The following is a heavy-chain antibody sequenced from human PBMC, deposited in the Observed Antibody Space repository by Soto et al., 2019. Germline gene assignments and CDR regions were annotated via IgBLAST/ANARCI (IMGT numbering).Heavy chain of an antibody. V-gene: IGHV3-73*02. J-gene: IGHJ4*02. D-gene: IGHD6-19*01. CDR1: GFTFSGSA. CDR3: TRQGSESGWSLDY. Sequence: EVQLVESGGGLVQPGGSLKLSCAASGFTFSGSAVHWVRQASGKGLEWVGRIRDKANSYATAYAGSVKGRFTISRDDSKNTAFLQMNSLKTEDTAVYYCTRQGSESGWSLDYWGQGTLVTVSS. CDR2: IRDKANSYAT.